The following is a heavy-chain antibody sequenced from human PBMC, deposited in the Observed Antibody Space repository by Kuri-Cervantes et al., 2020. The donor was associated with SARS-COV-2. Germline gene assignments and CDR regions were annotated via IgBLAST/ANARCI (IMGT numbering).Heavy chain of an antibody. CDR3: ARVSQVSGGDFDI. V-gene: IGHV3-21*01. D-gene: IGHD6-25*01. Sequence: GGSLRPSCAASGFTSRSNTMNWVRLAPGKGLEWVSSISSSSSYIDYADSVKGRFTISRDNAKNSLYLQMNSLRGEDTAVYYCARVSQVSGGDFDIWGRGTMVTVSS. CDR1: GFTSRSNT. CDR2: ISSSSSYI. J-gene: IGHJ3*02.